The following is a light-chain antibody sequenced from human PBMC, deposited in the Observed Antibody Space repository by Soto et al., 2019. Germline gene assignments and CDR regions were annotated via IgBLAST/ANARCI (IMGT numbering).Light chain of an antibody. CDR3: QKYNSATWT. CDR2: AAS. V-gene: IGKV1-27*01. Sequence: DIQRTQSPSSLSTSVGDRVTITCRASQGISNYLAWYQQKPGKVPKLLIYAASTLQSGVPSRFSGSGSGTDFNLTISRLQTEDVATYYCQKYNSATWTFGQGTKLDIK. CDR1: QGISNY. J-gene: IGKJ1*01.